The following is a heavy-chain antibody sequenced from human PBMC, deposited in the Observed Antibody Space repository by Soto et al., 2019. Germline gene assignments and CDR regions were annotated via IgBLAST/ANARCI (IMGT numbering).Heavy chain of an antibody. CDR1: GGTFSSSA. CDR3: ARERPERGKDV. CDR2: IIPVFGTA. Sequence: QVQLVQSGAEVKKPGSSVKVSCKASGGTFSSSAISWVRQAPGQGLEWMGAIIPVFGTAHYAQKFQGRVTITADKPTRTAYMELSRLRSEDTAVRYCARERPERGKDVWGQGTTVTVSS. V-gene: IGHV1-69*06. D-gene: IGHD6-25*01. J-gene: IGHJ6*02.